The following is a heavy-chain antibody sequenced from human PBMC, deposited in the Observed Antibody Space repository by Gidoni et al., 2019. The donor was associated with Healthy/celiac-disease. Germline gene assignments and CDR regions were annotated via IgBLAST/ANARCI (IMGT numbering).Heavy chain of an antibody. CDR2: ISGSGCST. V-gene: IGHV3-23*01. J-gene: IGHJ4*02. CDR1: GFTFRSYA. D-gene: IGHD4-17*01. CDR3: AKDPLTTVTSNYFDY. Sequence: EVPLLEYGGGLVQHGGALSISCAASGFTFRSYAMSWVRQAPGKGLEWVSAISGSGCSTYYADSVKGRFTISRDNSKNTLYLQMNSLRAEDTAVYYCAKDPLTTVTSNYFDYWGQGTLVTVSS.